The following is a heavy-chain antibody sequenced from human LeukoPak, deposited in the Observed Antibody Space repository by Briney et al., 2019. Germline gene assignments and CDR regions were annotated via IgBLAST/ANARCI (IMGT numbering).Heavy chain of an antibody. J-gene: IGHJ6*03. V-gene: IGHV3-21*01. D-gene: IGHD3-3*01. Sequence: PGGSLRLSCAASGFTFSSYSMNWVRQAPGKGLEWVSSISSSSSYIYYADSVKGRFTISRDNAKNSLYLQMNSLRAEDTAVYYCARDVGVGGVVTYYYYYMDVWGKGTTVTVSS. CDR2: ISSSSSYI. CDR1: GFTFSSYS. CDR3: ARDVGVGGVVTYYYYYMDV.